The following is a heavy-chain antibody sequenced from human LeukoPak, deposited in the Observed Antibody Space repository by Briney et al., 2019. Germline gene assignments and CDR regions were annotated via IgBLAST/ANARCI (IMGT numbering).Heavy chain of an antibody. Sequence: KASETLSLTCAVYGGSFSGYYWSWIRQPPGKGLEWIGEINHSGSTSYNPSLKSRVTISVDTSKNQFSLKLSSVTAADTAVYYCARAGQVVAATFLDYWGQGTLVTVSS. CDR2: INHSGST. CDR1: GGSFSGYY. D-gene: IGHD2-15*01. V-gene: IGHV4-34*01. J-gene: IGHJ4*02. CDR3: ARAGQVVAATFLDY.